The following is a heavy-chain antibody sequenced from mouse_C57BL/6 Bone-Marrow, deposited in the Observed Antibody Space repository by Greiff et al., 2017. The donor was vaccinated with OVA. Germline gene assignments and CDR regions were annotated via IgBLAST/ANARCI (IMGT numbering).Heavy chain of an antibody. CDR3: ARLRHYYGSSRDY. V-gene: IGHV1-18*01. Sequence: SGPELVKPGASVKIPCKASGYTFTDYNLDWVKQSHGKSLEWIGDINPNNGGTIYNQRFKGKATLTVDKSSSTAYMELRSLTSEDTAVYYCARLRHYYGSSRDYWGQGTSVTVSS. CDR1: GYTFTDYN. CDR2: INPNNGGT. J-gene: IGHJ4*01. D-gene: IGHD1-1*01.